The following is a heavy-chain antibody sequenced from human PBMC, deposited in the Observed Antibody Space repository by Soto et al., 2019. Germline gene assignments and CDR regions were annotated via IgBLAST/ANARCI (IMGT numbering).Heavy chain of an antibody. V-gene: IGHV1-58*02. CDR2: IVVGSGNT. Sequence: QMQLVQSGPEVKKPGTSVKVSCKASGFTFTSSAMQWVRQARGQRLEWIGWIVVGSGNTNYAQKFQGRVTITRDMSTSTAYMELSSLRTEDTAVYYCAAALWFGEYPEFYYWGQGTLVTVSS. D-gene: IGHD3-10*01. CDR3: AAALWFGEYPEFYY. CDR1: GFTFTSSA. J-gene: IGHJ4*02.